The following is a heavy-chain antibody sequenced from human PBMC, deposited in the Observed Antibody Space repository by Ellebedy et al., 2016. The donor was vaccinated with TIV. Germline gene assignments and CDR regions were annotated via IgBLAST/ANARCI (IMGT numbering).Heavy chain of an antibody. CDR2: INQDGSEK. Sequence: GESLKISCAAPGFTFSSYWMSWVRQAPGKGLEWVANINQDGSEKYYVDSVKGRFTISRDNARNSLYLQMNSLSADDTAVYYCATDGSYGDYRSPAHAFEFWGQGTMVTVSS. D-gene: IGHD4-17*01. CDR3: ATDGSYGDYRSPAHAFEF. J-gene: IGHJ3*01. CDR1: GFTFSSYW. V-gene: IGHV3-7*01.